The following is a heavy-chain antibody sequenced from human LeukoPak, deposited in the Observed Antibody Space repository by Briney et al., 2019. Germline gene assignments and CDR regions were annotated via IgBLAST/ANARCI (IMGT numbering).Heavy chain of an antibody. J-gene: IGHJ4*02. CDR3: ARDWGTYFDY. CDR2: FFYSGST. Sequence: SETLSLTCTVSGGSISSSSYYWGWLRQPPGKGLEWIGSFFYSGSTYYNPSLENRLTMSVDTSKNQFSLHLTSVTAADTAVYYCARDWGTYFDYWGQGTLVTVSS. V-gene: IGHV4-39*07. CDR1: GGSISSSSYY. D-gene: IGHD7-27*01.